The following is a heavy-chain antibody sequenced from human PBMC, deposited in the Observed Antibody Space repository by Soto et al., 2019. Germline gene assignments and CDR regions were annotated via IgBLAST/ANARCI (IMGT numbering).Heavy chain of an antibody. CDR3: ASGGCSGGRCYRTPEWFDP. CDR2: IYYSGST. CDR1: GGSISSGDYY. V-gene: IGHV4-30-4*01. Sequence: PSETLSLTCTVSGGSISSGDYYWSWIRQPPGKGLEWIGYIYYSGSTYYNPSLKSRVTISVDTSKNQFSLKLSSVTAADTAVYYCASGGCSGGRCYRTPEWFDPWGQGTLVTVSS. D-gene: IGHD2-15*01. J-gene: IGHJ5*02.